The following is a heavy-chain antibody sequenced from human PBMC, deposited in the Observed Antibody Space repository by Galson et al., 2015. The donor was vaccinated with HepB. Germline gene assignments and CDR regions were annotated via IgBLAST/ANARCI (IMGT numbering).Heavy chain of an antibody. J-gene: IGHJ4*02. CDR3: ARGSTRIRGVVNY. CDR2: ISSSSSYI. V-gene: IGHV3-21*01. Sequence: SLRLSCAASGFTFSSYSMNWVRQAPGKGLEWVSSISSSSSYIYYADSVKGRFTISRDNAKNTLYLQMNSLRAEDTAVYYCARGSTRIRGVVNYWGPGTLVT. CDR1: GFTFSSYS. D-gene: IGHD2-2*01.